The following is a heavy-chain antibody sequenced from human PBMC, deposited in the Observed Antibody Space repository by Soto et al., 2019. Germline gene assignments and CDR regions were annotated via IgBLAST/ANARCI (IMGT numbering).Heavy chain of an antibody. Sequence: QVQLVQSGAEVKKPGASVKVSCKASGYTFTSYGISWVRQAPGQGLEWMGWISAYNGNTNYAQKLQGRVTMTTDTSTSTAYMELRSLRSDDTAVYYCARDSTGEIVDIVYYYGMDVWGQGTTVTVSS. D-gene: IGHD5-12*01. CDR1: GYTFTSYG. CDR2: ISAYNGNT. CDR3: ARDSTGEIVDIVYYYGMDV. V-gene: IGHV1-18*01. J-gene: IGHJ6*02.